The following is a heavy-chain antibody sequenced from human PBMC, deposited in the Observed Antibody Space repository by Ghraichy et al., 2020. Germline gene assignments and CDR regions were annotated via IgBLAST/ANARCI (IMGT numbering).Heavy chain of an antibody. CDR2: INHSGST. D-gene: IGHD3-16*01. CDR3: VRARGKARAGPKDGMDV. V-gene: IGHV4-34*01. Sequence: SETLSLTCAVYGGSFSGYYWSWIRQPPGKGLEWIGEINHSGSTNYNPSLKSRVTISVDTSKNQFALKLSSVTAEDTAVDYCVRARGKARAGPKDGMDVWGQGATVTFSS. J-gene: IGHJ6*02. CDR1: GGSFSGYY.